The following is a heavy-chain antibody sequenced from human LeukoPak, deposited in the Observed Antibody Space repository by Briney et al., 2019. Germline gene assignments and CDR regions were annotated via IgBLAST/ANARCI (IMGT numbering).Heavy chain of an antibody. V-gene: IGHV3-23*01. Sequence: PGGSLRLSCAASGFTFSSYAMSWVRQAPGKGLEWVSAISGSGGSTYYADSVKGRFTISRDNSKNTLYLKMNSLRAEDTAVYYCAKPPIELWVAAPYSFDSWGREPWSPSPQ. CDR3: AKPPIELWVAAPYSFDS. CDR2: ISGSGGST. D-gene: IGHD2-15*01. CDR1: GFTFSSYA. J-gene: IGHJ4*02.